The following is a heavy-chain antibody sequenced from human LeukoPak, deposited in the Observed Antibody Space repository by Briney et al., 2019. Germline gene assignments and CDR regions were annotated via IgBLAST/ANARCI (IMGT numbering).Heavy chain of an antibody. V-gene: IGHV4-59*01. Sequence: PSETLSLTCTVSGGSFSSYYRSWIRQPPGKGLEWIGYIYYSGSTDYNPSLKSRVTISVETSKNQFSLNLSSVTAADTAVYYCARGSRLGVVERDAFDIWGQGTMVTVSS. CDR3: ARGSRLGVVERDAFDI. J-gene: IGHJ3*02. CDR2: IYYSGST. D-gene: IGHD3-3*01. CDR1: GGSFSSYY.